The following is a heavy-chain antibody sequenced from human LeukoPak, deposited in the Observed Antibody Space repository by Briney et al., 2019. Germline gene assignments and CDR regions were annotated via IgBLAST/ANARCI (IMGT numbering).Heavy chain of an antibody. CDR2: ISSDGGST. Sequence: GGSLRLSCAASAFYFSNYAMHRVRQAPGKGLEYVSGISSDGGSTYYANSVKGRFTISRDNSKNTLYLQMGSLRAEDMAVYYCARELLRFFDAWGQGTMVTVSS. CDR3: ARELLRFFDA. V-gene: IGHV3-64*01. D-gene: IGHD3-3*01. CDR1: AFYFSNYA. J-gene: IGHJ3*01.